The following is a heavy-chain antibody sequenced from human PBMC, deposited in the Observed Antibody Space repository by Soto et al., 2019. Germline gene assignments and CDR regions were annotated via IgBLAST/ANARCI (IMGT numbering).Heavy chain of an antibody. CDR3: TGITSFRGMDV. CDR2: TYYRSKWNN. Sequence: SQTLSLTCAISGDSVSSNSAAWNWIRQSPSRGLEWLGRTYYRSKWNNDYALSVKRRITINPDTPKNQVSLHLYSVTPEDTAVYYCTGITSFRGMDVWGQGTRSPSP. D-gene: IGHD3-10*01. V-gene: IGHV6-1*01. CDR1: GDSVSSNSAA. J-gene: IGHJ6*02.